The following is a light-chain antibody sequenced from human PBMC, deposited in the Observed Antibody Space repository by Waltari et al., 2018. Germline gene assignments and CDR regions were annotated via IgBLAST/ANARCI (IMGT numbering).Light chain of an antibody. CDR2: DTS. Sequence: SCRASQSVGRALVWYQQKPGQAPRLLIYDTSTRAAGTPDRFSGSGFGTDFSLTISRLEPEDFAVYYCQKYERLPATFGQGTKVEIK. CDR3: QKYERLPAT. CDR1: QSVGRA. V-gene: IGKV3-20*01. J-gene: IGKJ1*01.